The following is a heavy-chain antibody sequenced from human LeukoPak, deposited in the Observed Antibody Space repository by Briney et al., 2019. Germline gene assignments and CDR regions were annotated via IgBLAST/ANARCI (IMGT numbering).Heavy chain of an antibody. J-gene: IGHJ6*02. V-gene: IGHV3-33*08. Sequence: GGSLRLSCAASGFTFSNYAIHWVRQAPGKGLEWVAVIWYGGSNKYYADSVKGRFTISRDNSKNTLYLQMNSLRAEDTAVYYCARDRCSGGSCYPEGYGMDVWGQGTTVTVSS. CDR3: ARDRCSGGSCYPEGYGMDV. D-gene: IGHD2-15*01. CDR1: GFTFSNYA. CDR2: IWYGGSNK.